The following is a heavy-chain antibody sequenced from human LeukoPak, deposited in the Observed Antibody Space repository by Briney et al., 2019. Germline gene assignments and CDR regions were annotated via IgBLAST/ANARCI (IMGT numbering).Heavy chain of an antibody. V-gene: IGHV1-18*01. CDR2: ISAYSGNT. Sequence: ASVKVSCKASGYTFTSYGISWVRQAPGQGLEWMGWISAYSGNTNYAQKFQGRVTMTTDTSTSTAYMELRSLRSDDTAVYYCAREGGGSGSYYITGFDYWGQGTLVTVSS. D-gene: IGHD3-10*01. J-gene: IGHJ4*02. CDR1: GYTFTSYG. CDR3: AREGGGSGSYYITGFDY.